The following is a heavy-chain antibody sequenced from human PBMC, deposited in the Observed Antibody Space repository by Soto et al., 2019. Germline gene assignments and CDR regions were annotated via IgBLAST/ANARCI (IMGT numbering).Heavy chain of an antibody. CDR2: IYYSGST. J-gene: IGHJ4*02. V-gene: IGHV4-59*01. CDR3: ARSPAVAGTLGY. Sequence: KPSETLSLTCTVSGGSISSYYWSWIRQPPGKGLEWIGYIYYSGSTNYNPSLKSRVTISVDTSKNQFSLKLSSVTAADTAVYYCARSPAVAGTLGYWGQGTLVTVSS. CDR1: GGSISSYY. D-gene: IGHD6-19*01.